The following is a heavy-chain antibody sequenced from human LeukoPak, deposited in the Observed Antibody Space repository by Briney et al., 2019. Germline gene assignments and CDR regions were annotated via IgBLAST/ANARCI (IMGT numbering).Heavy chain of an antibody. V-gene: IGHV1-2*02. J-gene: IGHJ4*02. CDR3: ARVRAGDDFDY. CDR1: GHSFSGYH. D-gene: IGHD3-16*01. CDR2: IRPKSGDT. Sequence: ASVKVSCKASGHSFSGYHMQWVRQAPGQGLEWMGWIRPKSGDTKSVQKFQGRVTLTRDTSISTAYMELSRLTSDDTAVYYCARVRAGDDFDYWGQGTLVTVSS.